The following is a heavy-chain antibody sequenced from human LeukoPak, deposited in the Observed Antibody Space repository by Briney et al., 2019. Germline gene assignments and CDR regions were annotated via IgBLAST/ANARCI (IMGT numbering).Heavy chain of an antibody. CDR1: GFTFRNSA. CDR2: IGGHAHST. D-gene: IGHD1-20*01. Sequence: RSGGSLRLSCAASGFTFRNSAMSWVRQAPGTGLEWVSSIGGHAHSTYYADSVIGRFTVSRDDSKNTLYLQMNSLRADDTAIYYCANHRTPDRYHWNYFDYWGQGTLVTVSS. CDR3: ANHRTPDRYHWNYFDY. V-gene: IGHV3-23*01. J-gene: IGHJ4*02.